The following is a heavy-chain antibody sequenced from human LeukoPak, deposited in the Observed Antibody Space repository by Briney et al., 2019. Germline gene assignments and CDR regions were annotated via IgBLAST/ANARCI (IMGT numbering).Heavy chain of an antibody. Sequence: GGSLRLSCAASGFTFSNYEMHWVRQAPGKGLEWVSYISSSGSDIYYADSVKGRFNISRDNAKNSLYLQMNSLRAEDTAVYYCARGDSTVTTRTSRRGYFYYYYMDVWGKGTTVTVSS. CDR3: ARGDSTVTTRTSRRGYFYYYYMDV. CDR2: ISSSGSDI. J-gene: IGHJ6*03. V-gene: IGHV3-48*03. CDR1: GFTFSNYE. D-gene: IGHD4-17*01.